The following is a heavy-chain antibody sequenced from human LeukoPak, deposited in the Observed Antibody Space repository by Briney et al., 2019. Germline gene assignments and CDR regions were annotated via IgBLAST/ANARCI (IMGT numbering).Heavy chain of an antibody. D-gene: IGHD2-2*01. CDR3: AKDQRGEMSSTTSPGEDH. V-gene: IGHV3-23*01. CDR1: GFTFSSYA. Sequence: GGSLRLSCAASGFTFSSYAMSWVRQAPGKGLEWVSAISGSGGSTYYADSVKGRFTISRDNSKNTLYLQMSSLRAEDTAVYYCAKDQRGEMSSTTSPGEDHWGQGTLVTVSS. J-gene: IGHJ4*02. CDR2: ISGSGGST.